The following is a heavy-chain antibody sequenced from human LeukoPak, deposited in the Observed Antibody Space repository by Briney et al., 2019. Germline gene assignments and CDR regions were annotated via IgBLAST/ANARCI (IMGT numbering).Heavy chain of an antibody. D-gene: IGHD4-17*01. CDR3: ARDYGDYPLLGGFDP. CDR2: IYYSGST. Sequence: PSETLSLTCTVSGGSISSGDYYWSWIRQPPGKGLEWIGYIYYSGSTYHDPSLKSRVTISVDTSKNQFSLKLSSVTAADTAVYYCARDYGDYPLLGGFDPWGQGTLVTVSS. V-gene: IGHV4-30-4*01. J-gene: IGHJ5*02. CDR1: GGSISSGDYY.